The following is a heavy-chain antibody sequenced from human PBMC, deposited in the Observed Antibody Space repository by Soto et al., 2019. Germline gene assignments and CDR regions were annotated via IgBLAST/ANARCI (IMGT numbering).Heavy chain of an antibody. CDR1: GGSISSSSYY. D-gene: IGHD6-13*01. J-gene: IGHJ6*02. CDR3: ARWAAAGTKRGTYYYYGMDV. Sequence: QLQLQESGPGLVKPSETLSLTCPVSGGSISSSSYYWGWIRPPPGKGLEWIGSIYYSGSTYYNPSLKSRVTISVDTSKNQFSLKLSSVTAADAAVYYCARWAAAGTKRGTYYYYGMDVWCQGTTVTVSS. V-gene: IGHV4-39*01. CDR2: IYYSGST.